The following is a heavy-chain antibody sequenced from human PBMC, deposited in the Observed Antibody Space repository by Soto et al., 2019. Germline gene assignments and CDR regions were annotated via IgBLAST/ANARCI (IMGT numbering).Heavy chain of an antibody. Sequence: QVQLVQSGAEVKKPGASVKVSCKASGYTFTSYGISWVRQAPGQGLEWMGWISAYNGNTNYAQKLQGRVTMTTDTSTSTAYMELRSLRSDDTAVYYCARRLPGDSSGYYSGMDVWGQGTTVTVSS. V-gene: IGHV1-18*01. CDR2: ISAYNGNT. CDR3: ARRLPGDSSGYYSGMDV. CDR1: GYTFTSYG. D-gene: IGHD3-22*01. J-gene: IGHJ6*02.